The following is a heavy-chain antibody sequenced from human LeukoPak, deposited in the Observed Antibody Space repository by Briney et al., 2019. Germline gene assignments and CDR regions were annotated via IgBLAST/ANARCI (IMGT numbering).Heavy chain of an antibody. V-gene: IGHV3-74*03. D-gene: IGHD2-15*01. CDR2: INGDGSNT. Sequence: GGSLRLSCAASGFTFSSHWMHWVRQAPGKGLVWVSRINGDGSNTTYADSVKGRFTISRDNAKNTLYLQMNSLRAEDTAVYHCARSKRWYSTDAFDIWGQGTLVTVSS. CDR1: GFTFSSHW. J-gene: IGHJ3*02. CDR3: ARSKRWYSTDAFDI.